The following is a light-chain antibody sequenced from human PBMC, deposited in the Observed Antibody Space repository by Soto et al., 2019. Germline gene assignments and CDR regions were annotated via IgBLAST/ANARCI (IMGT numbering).Light chain of an antibody. Sequence: EIVLTQSPATLSWSPGERATLSCRASQSVSSSYLAWYQQKPGQAPRLLIYGASSRATGIPDSFSGSGSGTDFTLTISRLEPEDFAVYYCQQYDSSPFTFGPGTKVDIK. J-gene: IGKJ3*01. V-gene: IGKV3-20*01. CDR2: GAS. CDR3: QQYDSSPFT. CDR1: QSVSSSY.